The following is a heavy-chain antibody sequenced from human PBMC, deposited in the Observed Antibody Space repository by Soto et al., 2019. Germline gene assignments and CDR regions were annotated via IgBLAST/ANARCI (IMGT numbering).Heavy chain of an antibody. Sequence: SGPTLVNPTQTLTLTCTFSGFSLSTSGVGVGWIRQPPGKALEWLALIYWNDDKRYSPSLKSRLTITKDTSKNQVVLTMTNMDPVDTATYHCAHRPGFLEWFYFDYWGQGTLVTVSS. J-gene: IGHJ4*02. D-gene: IGHD3-3*01. CDR2: IYWNDDK. V-gene: IGHV2-5*01. CDR3: AHRPGFLEWFYFDY. CDR1: GFSLSTSGVG.